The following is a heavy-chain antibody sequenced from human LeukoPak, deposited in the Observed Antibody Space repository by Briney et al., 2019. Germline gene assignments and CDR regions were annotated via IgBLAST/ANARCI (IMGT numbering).Heavy chain of an antibody. CDR3: ARQSNVLLWLGDPDY. CDR1: GYSISSGYY. Sequence: SETLSLTCAVSGYSISSGYYWGWIRQPPGKGLEWIGSIYHSGSTYYNPSLKSRVTISVDTSKNQFSLKLSSVTAADTAVYYCARQSNVLLWLGDPDYWGQGTLVTVSS. CDR2: IYHSGST. V-gene: IGHV4-38-2*01. D-gene: IGHD3-10*01. J-gene: IGHJ4*02.